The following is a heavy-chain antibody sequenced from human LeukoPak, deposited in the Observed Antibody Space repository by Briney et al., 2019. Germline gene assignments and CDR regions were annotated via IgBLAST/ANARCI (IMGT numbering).Heavy chain of an antibody. CDR1: GFTASSNY. CDR3: ARGVDTAMVGY. V-gene: IGHV3-53*04. D-gene: IGHD5-18*01. CDR2: IYSGGST. J-gene: IGHJ4*02. Sequence: PGGSLRLSCAASGFTASSNYMSWVRQAPGKGLEWVSVIYSGGSTYYADSVKGRSTISRHNSKNTLYLQMNSLRAEDTAVYYCARGVDTAMVGYWGQGTLVTVSS.